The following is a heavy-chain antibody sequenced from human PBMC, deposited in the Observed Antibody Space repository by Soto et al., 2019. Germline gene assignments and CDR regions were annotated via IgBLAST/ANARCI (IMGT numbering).Heavy chain of an antibody. D-gene: IGHD5-18*01. CDR1: GVTVSRNY. CDR2: IYSGGST. Sequence: PGGSLRLSCAASGVTVSRNYMSWVRQAPGKGLEWVSVIYSGGSTYYADSVKGRFTISRDNSKNTLYLQMNSLRAEDTAVYYCARHGYNYGGGYFDYWGQGTLVTVSS. V-gene: IGHV3-66*04. J-gene: IGHJ4*02. CDR3: ARHGYNYGGGYFDY.